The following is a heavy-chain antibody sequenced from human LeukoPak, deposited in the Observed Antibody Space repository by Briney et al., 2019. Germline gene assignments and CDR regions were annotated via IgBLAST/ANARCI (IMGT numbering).Heavy chain of an antibody. CDR2: ISSSSSYI. V-gene: IGHV3-21*01. Sequence: GGSLRLSCAASGFTFSSYSMNWVRQAPGKGLEWASSISSSSSYIYYADSVKGRFTISRDNAKNSLYLQMNSLRAEDTAVYYCARDDSVGVFDYWGQGTLVTVSS. J-gene: IGHJ4*02. D-gene: IGHD2-21*01. CDR1: GFTFSSYS. CDR3: ARDDSVGVFDY.